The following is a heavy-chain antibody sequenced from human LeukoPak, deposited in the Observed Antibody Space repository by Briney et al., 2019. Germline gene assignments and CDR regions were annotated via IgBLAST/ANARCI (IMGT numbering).Heavy chain of an antibody. CDR2: INAGNGNT. D-gene: IGHD3-22*01. V-gene: IGHV1-3*03. CDR1: GYTFTSYA. Sequence: ASVKVSCKASGYTFTSYAMHWVRQAPGQRLEWMGWINAGNGNTEYSQEFQGRVTITRDTSASTAYMELSSLRSEDMAVYYCARGQYYYDSSGYYDAFDIWGQGTMVTVSS. J-gene: IGHJ3*02. CDR3: ARGQYYYDSSGYYDAFDI.